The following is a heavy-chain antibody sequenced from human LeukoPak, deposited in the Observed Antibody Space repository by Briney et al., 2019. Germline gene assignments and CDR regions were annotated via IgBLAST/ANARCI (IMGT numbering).Heavy chain of an antibody. D-gene: IGHD3-10*01. CDR1: GFNISDFW. CDR3: AREYYGSGSSHHSYYYYYMDV. V-gene: IGHV3-7*01. Sequence: TGGSLRLSCAASGFNISDFWMTWVRQAPGKGLEWVANIKQDGSEKYYVDSVKGRFTISRDNAKNSLYLQMNSLRAEDTAVYYCAREYYGSGSSHHSYYYYYMDVWGKGTTVTVSS. J-gene: IGHJ6*03. CDR2: IKQDGSEK.